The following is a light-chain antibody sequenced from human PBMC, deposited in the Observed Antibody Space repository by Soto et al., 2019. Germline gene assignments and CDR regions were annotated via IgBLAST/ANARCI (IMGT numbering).Light chain of an antibody. CDR1: QSISSY. CDR2: AAA. CDR3: QQGCGTLNA. J-gene: IGKJ5*01. V-gene: IGKV1-39*01. Sequence: DTQVPRSPSSVSASVGDRVTITCRASQSISSYLNWYQQKPGKAPKLLIYAAASLRGGVPSRCVGMGSGTCFSLAISSLRPWDFSAFFCQQGCGTLNAVGQGTRLDIK.